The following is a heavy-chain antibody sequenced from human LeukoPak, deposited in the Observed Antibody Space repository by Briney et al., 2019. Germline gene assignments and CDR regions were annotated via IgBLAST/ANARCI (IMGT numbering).Heavy chain of an antibody. CDR3: GAGIVAAFGVFDY. CDR1: GFTVSSNF. CDR2: IYGGGST. D-gene: IGHD1-26*01. J-gene: IGHJ4*02. V-gene: IGHV3-66*02. Sequence: PGGSLRLSCAASGFTVSSNFMSWVRQAPGKGLEWVSLIYGGGSTYYADSVKGRFTISRDNSKNTLYLQMNSLRAEDTAVYYCGAGIVAAFGVFDYWGQGTLVTVSS.